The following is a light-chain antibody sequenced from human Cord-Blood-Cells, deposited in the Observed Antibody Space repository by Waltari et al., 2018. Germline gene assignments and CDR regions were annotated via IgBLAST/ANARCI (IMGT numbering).Light chain of an antibody. CDR2: EDN. CDR3: QSYDSSNLV. V-gene: IGLV6-57*02. CDR1: SGSIASNY. Sequence: NFMLTQPHSVSESPEKTVTISCTGSSGSIASNYVQWYQQRPGSAPTTVIYEDNQRPSGVPDRFSGSIDSSSNSASLTISGLKTEDEADYYCQSYDSSNLVFGGGTKLTVL. J-gene: IGLJ3*02.